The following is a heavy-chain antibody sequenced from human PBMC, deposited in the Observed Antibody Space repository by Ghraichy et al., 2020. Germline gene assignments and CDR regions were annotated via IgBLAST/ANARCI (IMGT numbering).Heavy chain of an antibody. Sequence: GESLNISCAASGFTFSDYAMHWVRQAPGKGLESVAIICSNGRCSYYVDSVKGRFTISRDNSKNMLYLQMDSLRLEDMAVYYCVRGHTNARKFYQLDVWGQGTMVTVSS. CDR2: ICSNGRCS. J-gene: IGHJ6*02. CDR3: VRGHTNARKFYQLDV. CDR1: GFTFSDYA. D-gene: IGHD2-2*01. V-gene: IGHV3-64*02.